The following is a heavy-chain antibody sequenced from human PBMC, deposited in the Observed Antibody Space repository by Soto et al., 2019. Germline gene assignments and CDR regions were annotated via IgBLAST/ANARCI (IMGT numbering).Heavy chain of an antibody. CDR1: GYTFSSYG. CDR3: ARYDCRKEYGLDV. V-gene: IGHV1-18*01. D-gene: IGHD3-3*01. J-gene: IGHJ6*02. Sequence: QLVQSRPELKKPGASVRVSCTASGYTFSSYGISWVRQAPGQGLEWMAWISGDNGDTNYAQNFQGRLTMTTDTSTSTVYMELRSMRSDDTAVYYCARYDCRKEYGLDVWGQGTPLTVSS. CDR2: ISGDNGDT.